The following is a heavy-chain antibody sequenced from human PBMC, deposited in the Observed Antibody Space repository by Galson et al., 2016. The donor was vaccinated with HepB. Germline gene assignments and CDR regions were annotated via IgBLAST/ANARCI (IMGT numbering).Heavy chain of an antibody. J-gene: IGHJ4*02. V-gene: IGHV3-53*01. CDR2: IHSGGGA. D-gene: IGHD1-1*01. CDR1: GFTVSSNY. Sequence: RLSCAASGFTVSSNYMNWVRQPPGKGLEWVSFIHSGGGAYYTHSVKGRFTISTDNSKNTLYLQMNSLRAEDTAIYYCARGGPHNNYFDYWGQGTLVTVSS. CDR3: ARGGPHNNYFDY.